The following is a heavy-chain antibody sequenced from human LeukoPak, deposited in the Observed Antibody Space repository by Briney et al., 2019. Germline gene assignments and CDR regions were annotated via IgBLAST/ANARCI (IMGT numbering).Heavy chain of an antibody. Sequence: GGFLRLSCAASGFTFSSYGMHWVRQAPGKGLEWVAFIRYDGSNKYYADSVKGRFTISRDNSKNTLYLQMNSLRAEDTAVYYCAKDRPMVGDYFDYWGQGTLVTVSS. CDR2: IRYDGSNK. V-gene: IGHV3-30*02. J-gene: IGHJ4*02. CDR3: AKDRPMVGDYFDY. D-gene: IGHD2-15*01. CDR1: GFTFSSYG.